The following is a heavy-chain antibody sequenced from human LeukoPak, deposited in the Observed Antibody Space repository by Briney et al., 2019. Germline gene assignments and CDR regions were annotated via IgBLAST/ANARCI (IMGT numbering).Heavy chain of an antibody. CDR1: GFTFSSYA. V-gene: IGHV3-30*04. Sequence: PGRSLRLSCAASGFTFSSYAMHRVRQAPGKGLEWVAVISYDGSNKYYADSVKGRFTISRDNSKNTLYLQMNSLRAEDTAVYYCARAARDGYNYDWGQGTLVTVSS. CDR2: ISYDGSNK. CDR3: ARAARDGYNYD. D-gene: IGHD5-24*01. J-gene: IGHJ4*02.